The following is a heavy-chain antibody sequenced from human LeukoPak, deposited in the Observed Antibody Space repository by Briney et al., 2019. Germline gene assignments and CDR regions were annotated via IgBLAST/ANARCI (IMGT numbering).Heavy chain of an antibody. Sequence: GGSLRLSCAASGFTFSGYALHWVRQAPGKGLEWVAVIGYDGNNYIYADSVKGRFTISRDNPKNTLYLQMNSLRDDDTAVYYCARVFLERLTSGYFDNWGQGTLVTVSP. CDR2: IGYDGNNY. CDR3: ARVFLERLTSGYFDN. V-gene: IGHV3-30-3*01. D-gene: IGHD3-3*01. J-gene: IGHJ4*02. CDR1: GFTFSGYA.